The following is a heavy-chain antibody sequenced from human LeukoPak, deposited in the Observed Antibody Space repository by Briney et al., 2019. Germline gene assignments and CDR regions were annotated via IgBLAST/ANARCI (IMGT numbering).Heavy chain of an antibody. CDR2: ISPNSGGT. CDR1: GYTFTADY. V-gene: IGHV1-2*02. D-gene: IGHD7-27*01. CDR3: AIQPWGSGNNWYFDL. J-gene: IGHJ2*01. Sequence: ASVKVSCKASGYTFTADYMHWIRQAPGQGVEWMGWISPNSGGTDYAQRFQGRVTMTRDTSISTAYMELSSLRSNDTAVYYCAIQPWGSGNNWYFDLWGRGTLVTVSS.